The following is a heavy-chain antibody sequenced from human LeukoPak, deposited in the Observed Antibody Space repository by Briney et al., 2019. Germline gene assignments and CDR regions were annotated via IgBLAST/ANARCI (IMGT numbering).Heavy chain of an antibody. CDR2: IYSGGST. CDR3: VRDCCGGDDAFDI. Sequence: PGGSLRLSCAASGFTVSSNYMSWVRQAPGKGLEWVSVIYSGGSTYYADSVKGRFTISRDNSKNTLYLQMNSLRAEDTAVYYCVRDCCGGDDAFDIWGQGTMVTVSS. V-gene: IGHV3-53*01. D-gene: IGHD2-21*01. J-gene: IGHJ3*02. CDR1: GFTVSSNY.